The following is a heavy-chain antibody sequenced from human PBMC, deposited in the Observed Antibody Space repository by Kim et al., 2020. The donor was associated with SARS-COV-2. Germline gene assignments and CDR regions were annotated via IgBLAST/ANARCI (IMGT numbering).Heavy chain of an antibody. Sequence: NYAQKLQGRVTMTTDTSTSTAYMELRSLRSDDTAVYYCAREVFGESYFDYWGQGTLVTVSS. D-gene: IGHD3-10*02. J-gene: IGHJ4*02. V-gene: IGHV1-18*01. CDR3: AREVFGESYFDY.